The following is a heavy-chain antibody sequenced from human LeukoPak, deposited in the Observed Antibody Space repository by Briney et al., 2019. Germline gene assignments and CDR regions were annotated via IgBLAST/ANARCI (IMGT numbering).Heavy chain of an antibody. D-gene: IGHD3-9*01. CDR3: APPPSGLTGYYKGPAGY. CDR1: GYTFTSYG. Sequence: ASVKVSCKASGYTFTSYGISWVRQAPGQGLEWMGWISAYNGNTNYAQKLQGRVTMTTDTSTSTANMELRSLRSDDTAVYYCAPPPSGLTGYYKGPAGYWGQGTLVTVSS. J-gene: IGHJ4*02. V-gene: IGHV1-18*01. CDR2: ISAYNGNT.